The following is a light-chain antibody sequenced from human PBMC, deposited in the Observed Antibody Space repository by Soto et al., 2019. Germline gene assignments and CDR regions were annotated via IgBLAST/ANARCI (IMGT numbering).Light chain of an antibody. J-gene: IGKJ1*01. CDR1: QSISNNY. V-gene: IGKV3-20*01. Sequence: EIVLTQSPGTLSLSPGERATLSCRASQSISNNYLAWYQQRPGQAPRLLIYGVSSRATGIADRFSGSGSGTDFTRTISRLEPEDFAMYYCQQSKAFGKGTRVEI. CDR2: GVS. CDR3: QQSKA.